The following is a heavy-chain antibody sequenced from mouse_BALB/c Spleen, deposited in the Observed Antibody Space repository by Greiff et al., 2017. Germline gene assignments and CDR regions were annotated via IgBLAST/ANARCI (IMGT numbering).Heavy chain of an antibody. CDR1: GFNIKDTY. Sequence: VQLKESGAELVKPGASVKLSCTASGFNIKDTYMHWVKQRPEQGLEWIGRIDPANGNTKYDPKFQGKATITADTSSNTAYLQLSSLTSEDAAVYYELTTANYYAMDYWGQGTSVTVSS. CDR3: LTTANYYAMDY. D-gene: IGHD1-2*01. V-gene: IGHV14-3*02. J-gene: IGHJ4*01. CDR2: IDPANGNT.